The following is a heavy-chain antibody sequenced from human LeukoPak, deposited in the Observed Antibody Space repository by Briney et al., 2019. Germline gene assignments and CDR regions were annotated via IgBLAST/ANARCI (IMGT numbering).Heavy chain of an antibody. V-gene: IGHV3-33*01. Sequence: GGSLRLSCAASGFTFSSYGMHWVRQAPGKGLEWVAVIWYDGSNKHYADSVKGRFTISRDNSKNTLYLQMNSLRAEDTAVYYCARFEESGDLYPDYWGQGTLVTVSS. J-gene: IGHJ4*02. CDR3: ARFEESGDLYPDY. D-gene: IGHD3-10*01. CDR1: GFTFSSYG. CDR2: IWYDGSNK.